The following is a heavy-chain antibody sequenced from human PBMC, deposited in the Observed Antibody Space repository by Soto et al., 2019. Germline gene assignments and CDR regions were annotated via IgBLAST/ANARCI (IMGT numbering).Heavy chain of an antibody. CDR2: IYYSGST. V-gene: IGHV4-30-4*01. D-gene: IGHD2-21*02. J-gene: IGHJ6*02. CDR3: ARGVYCGGDCNYGMDV. CDR1: GGSISSGDYY. Sequence: PSETLSLTCTVSGGSISSGDYYWSWIRQPPGKGLEWIGYIYYSGSTYYNPSLKSRVTISVDTSKNQFSLKLSSVTAADTAVYYCARGVYCGGDCNYGMDVWGQGTTVTVSS.